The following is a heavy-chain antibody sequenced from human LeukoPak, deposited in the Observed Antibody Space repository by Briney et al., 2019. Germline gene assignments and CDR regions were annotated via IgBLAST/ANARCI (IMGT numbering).Heavy chain of an antibody. CDR2: IYYSGST. Sequence: SETLSLTCTVSGGSISSYYWSWIQQPPGKGLEWIGYIYYSGSTNYNPSLKSRVTISVDTSKNQFSLKLSSVTAADTAVYYCARVSPVAAADGMDVWGQGTTVTVSS. J-gene: IGHJ6*02. V-gene: IGHV4-59*12. CDR3: ARVSPVAAADGMDV. D-gene: IGHD6-13*01. CDR1: GGSISSYY.